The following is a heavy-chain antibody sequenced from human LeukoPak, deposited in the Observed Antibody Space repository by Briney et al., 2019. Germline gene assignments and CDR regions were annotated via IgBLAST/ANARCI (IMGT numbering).Heavy chain of an antibody. CDR2: INHSGGT. D-gene: IGHD2-2*01. Sequence: SETLSLTCAVYGGSFSGYYWSWIRQPPGKGLEWIGEINHSGGTNYNPSLKSRVTISVDTSKNQFSLKLSSVTAADTAVYYCARGRPVNYCSSTSCRKFDYWGLGTLVTVSS. J-gene: IGHJ4*02. CDR3: ARGRPVNYCSSTSCRKFDY. CDR1: GGSFSGYY. V-gene: IGHV4-34*01.